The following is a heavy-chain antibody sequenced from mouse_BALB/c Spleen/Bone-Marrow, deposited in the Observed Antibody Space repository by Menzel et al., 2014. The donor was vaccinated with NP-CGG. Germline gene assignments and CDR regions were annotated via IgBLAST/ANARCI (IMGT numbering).Heavy chain of an antibody. CDR3: TSHYGSSYKWFAY. V-gene: IGHV6-6*02. D-gene: IGHD1-1*01. Sequence: VQLKDSGGGLVQPGGSMKLSCVASGFTFSNYWMNWVRQSPEKGLEWVAEIRLKSNNYATHYAESVKGRFTISRDDSKSSVYLQMNNLRAEDTGIYYCTSHYGSSYKWFAYWGQGTLVTVSA. CDR1: GFTFSNYW. CDR2: IRLKSNNYAT. J-gene: IGHJ3*01.